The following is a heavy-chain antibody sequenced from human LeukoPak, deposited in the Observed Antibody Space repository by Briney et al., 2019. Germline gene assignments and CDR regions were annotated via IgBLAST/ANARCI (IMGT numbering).Heavy chain of an antibody. CDR1: GGSFNNNNYY. J-gene: IGHJ5*02. D-gene: IGHD3-16*01. CDR2: ISYTGNT. Sequence: SETLSLSCIVSGGSFNNNNYYWAWIRPPPGQGLEWIGAISYTGNTYYSPSLKSRATISVDTFSNQFSLNLASLTGADTAGYYCARAYHSRRDRVGANCFDPWGLGTLVTVSS. CDR3: ARAYHSRRDRVGANCFDP. V-gene: IGHV4-39*01.